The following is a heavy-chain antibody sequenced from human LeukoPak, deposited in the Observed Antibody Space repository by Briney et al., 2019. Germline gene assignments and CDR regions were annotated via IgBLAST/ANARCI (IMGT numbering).Heavy chain of an antibody. CDR2: ISSSGSAI. V-gene: IGHV3-48*03. J-gene: IGHJ3*02. Sequence: GGSLRLSCAASGFTFSSYEMNWVRQAPGKGLEWVSYISSSGSAIYYAGSVKGRFTISRVNAKNSLYLQMNSLRAEDTAVYYCAREDQAFDIWGQGTMVTVSS. CDR1: GFTFSSYE. CDR3: AREDQAFDI.